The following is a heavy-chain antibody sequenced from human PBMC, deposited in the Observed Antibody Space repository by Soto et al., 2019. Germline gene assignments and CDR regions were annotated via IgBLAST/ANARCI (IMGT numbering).Heavy chain of an antibody. J-gene: IGHJ4*02. CDR3: ARQPGIAAVGYYFDY. V-gene: IGHV4-59*08. Sequence: PSETLSLTCTVSGGSIGSYYWSWIRQPPGKGLEWIGYIYYSGSTNYNPSLKSRVTISVDTSKNQFSLKLSSVTAADTAVYYCARQPGIAAVGYYFDYWGQGTLVTVSS. CDR1: GGSIGSYY. D-gene: IGHD6-13*01. CDR2: IYYSGST.